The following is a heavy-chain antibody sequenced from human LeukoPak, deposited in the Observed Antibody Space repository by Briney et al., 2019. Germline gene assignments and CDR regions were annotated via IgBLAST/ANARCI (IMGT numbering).Heavy chain of an antibody. CDR1: GFTFSSYS. Sequence: NTGGSLRLSCAASGFTFSSYSMNWVRQAPGKGLEWVSSISSSSSYIYYADSVKGRFTISRDNAKNSLYLQMNSLRAEDTAVYYCARARVVTKWIDYWGQGTLVTVSS. CDR2: ISSSSSYI. J-gene: IGHJ4*02. V-gene: IGHV3-21*04. D-gene: IGHD2-21*02. CDR3: ARARVVTKWIDY.